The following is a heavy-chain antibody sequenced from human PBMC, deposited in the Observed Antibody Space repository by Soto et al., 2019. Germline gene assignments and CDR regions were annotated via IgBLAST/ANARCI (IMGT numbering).Heavy chain of an antibody. D-gene: IGHD2-21*01. CDR3: AQIRGDLNFDY. Sequence: QITLKESGPTLVKPTQTLTLTCTFSGFSLSTSGIGVGWIRQPPGKALEWLALIYLDDDKRYSPSLKSRLDITKDTSKNHVVLTMTNMDPVDTATYYCAQIRGDLNFDYWGQGTLVTVSS. J-gene: IGHJ4*02. CDR1: GFSLSTSGIG. V-gene: IGHV2-5*02. CDR2: IYLDDDK.